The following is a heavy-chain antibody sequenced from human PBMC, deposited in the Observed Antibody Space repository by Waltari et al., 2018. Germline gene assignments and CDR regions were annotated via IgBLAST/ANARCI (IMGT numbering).Heavy chain of an antibody. Sequence: EVQLVEPGGGLVQPGRSLRLSCAASGFTFDDYAMHWVRQAPGKGLEWVSGISWNSGSIGYADSVKGRFTISRDNAKNSLYLQMNSLRAEDTALYYCAKGALLYGGNPYYFDYWGQGTLVTVSS. CDR3: AKGALLYGGNPYYFDY. V-gene: IGHV3-9*01. CDR1: GFTFDDYA. CDR2: ISWNSGSI. J-gene: IGHJ4*02. D-gene: IGHD2-15*01.